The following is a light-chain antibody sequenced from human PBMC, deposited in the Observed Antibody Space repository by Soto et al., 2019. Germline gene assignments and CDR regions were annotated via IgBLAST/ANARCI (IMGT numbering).Light chain of an antibody. J-gene: IGLJ3*02. CDR2: KNN. Sequence: QSVLTQPPSASGTPGQRVTISCFGSSSNIGGNYVYWYQQFPRTAPKLLIYKNNQRPSGVPDRFSGSKSATSASLAISGLRSEDEADYYCAAWDDSLTGHWMFGGGTQLTVL. CDR3: AAWDDSLTGHWM. CDR1: SSNIGGNY. V-gene: IGLV1-47*01.